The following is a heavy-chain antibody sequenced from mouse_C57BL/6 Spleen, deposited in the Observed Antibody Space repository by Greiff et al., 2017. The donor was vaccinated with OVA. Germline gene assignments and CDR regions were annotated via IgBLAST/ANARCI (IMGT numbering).Heavy chain of an antibody. V-gene: IGHV3-6*01. D-gene: IGHD3-2*02. CDR3: ARGGQLRLPFAY. CDR1: GYSITSGYY. Sequence: EVKLMESGPGLVKPSQSLSLTCSVTGYSITSGYYWNWIRQFPGNKLEWMGYISYDGSNNYNPSLKNRISITRDTSKNQFFLKLNSVTTEDTATYYCARGGQLRLPFAYWGQGTLVTVSA. CDR2: ISYDGSN. J-gene: IGHJ3*01.